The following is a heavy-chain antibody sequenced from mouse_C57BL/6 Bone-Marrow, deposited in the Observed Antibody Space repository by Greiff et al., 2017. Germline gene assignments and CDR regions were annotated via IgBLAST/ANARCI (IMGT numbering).Heavy chain of an antibody. Sequence: EVKLVEPGGDLVKPGGSLKLSCAASGFTFSSYGMSWVRQTPDKRLEWVATISSGGSYTHYPHSVKGRFTISRDNAKNTLYLQMSSLKSGDTAMYYCARCYGPCAYWGQGTLVTVSA. V-gene: IGHV5-6*01. D-gene: IGHD1-2*01. CDR1: GFTFSSYG. CDR2: ISSGGSYT. CDR3: ARCYGPCAY. J-gene: IGHJ3*01.